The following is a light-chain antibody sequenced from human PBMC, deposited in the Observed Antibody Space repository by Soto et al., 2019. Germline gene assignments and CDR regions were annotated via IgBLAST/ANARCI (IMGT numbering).Light chain of an antibody. V-gene: IGKV1-5*03. CDR1: QTISSW. CDR2: KAS. J-gene: IGKJ1*01. CDR3: QHYNSYSEA. Sequence: DIQITQSPSTLSGSVGDRVTITCRASQTISSWLAWYQQKPGKAPKLLTYKASTLKSGVPSRFSGSGSGTEFPLTISSLQPDDFATYYCQHYNSYSEAFGQGTQVELK.